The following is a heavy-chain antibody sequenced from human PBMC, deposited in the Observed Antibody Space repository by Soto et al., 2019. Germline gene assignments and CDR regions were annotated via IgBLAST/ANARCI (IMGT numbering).Heavy chain of an antibody. CDR2: IKQSGST. CDR3: VRAVPWRKSFDI. Sequence: QVQRQQWGAGLLKPSETLSLTCAVYGGSFGGYQWSWIRQPPGEGLEWIGEIKQSGSTNYNPSLKSRVAISLDTSETQFSLRLNSLTAADTAVYYCVRAVPWRKSFDIWGLGTTVTVSS. D-gene: IGHD1-1*01. J-gene: IGHJ3*02. V-gene: IGHV4-34*01. CDR1: GGSFGGYQ.